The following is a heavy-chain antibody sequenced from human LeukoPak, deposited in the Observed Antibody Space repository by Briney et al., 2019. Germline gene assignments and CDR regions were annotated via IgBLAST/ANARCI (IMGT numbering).Heavy chain of an antibody. V-gene: IGHV4-34*01. CDR3: ARGRDIRVLHILHYYYNALEF. D-gene: IGHD3-16*01. J-gene: IGHJ6*02. CDR2: INRNGYS. Sequence: NTSQTLSLTCAVYGGSFSGYYWTWIRQSPGKGLEWIGEINRNGYSNYHSSLKSRVTISVDTSKNHFSLKLTSVTAADTAVYFCARGRDIRVLHILHYYYNALEFWGQGTTVTVSS. CDR1: GGSFSGYY.